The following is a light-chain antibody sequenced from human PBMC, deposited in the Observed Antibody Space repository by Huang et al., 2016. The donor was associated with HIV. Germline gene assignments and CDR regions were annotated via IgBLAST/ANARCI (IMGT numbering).Light chain of an antibody. V-gene: IGKV3-15*01. J-gene: IGKJ2*01. CDR1: QRVGVT. CDR3: QQYDKWPGT. Sequence: EVMMTQSPATLSVSLGDKASLSCRASQRVGVTLAWYQQKPGQAPTRLIYGASDRATGISARFSGSGSGTDFTLTISSLQSEDSAVYFCQQYDKWPGTFGQGTRLQI. CDR2: GAS.